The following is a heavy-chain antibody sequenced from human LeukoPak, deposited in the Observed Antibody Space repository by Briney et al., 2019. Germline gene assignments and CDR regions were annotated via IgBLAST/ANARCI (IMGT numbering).Heavy chain of an antibody. CDR2: ISGNGSSS. D-gene: IGHD3-22*01. J-gene: IGHJ4*02. CDR3: AKEKYYYDSSGSKFIDY. Sequence: PGGSLRLSCAASGFTFSSYAMSWVRQAPGKGLEWVSSISGNGSSSYYADSVKGRFTISRDSSKNTLYLQMNSLRAEDTAVYYCAKEKYYYDSSGSKFIDYWGQGTLVTVSS. V-gene: IGHV3-23*01. CDR1: GFTFSSYA.